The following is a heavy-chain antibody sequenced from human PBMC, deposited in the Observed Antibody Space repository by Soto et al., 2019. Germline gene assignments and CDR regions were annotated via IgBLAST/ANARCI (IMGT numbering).Heavy chain of an antibody. CDR2: INAGNGNT. Sequence: ASVKVSCKASGYTFTSYAMHWVRQAPGQRLEWMGWINAGNGNTKYSQKFQGRVTITRDTSASTAYIELSSLRSEDTAVYYCARGYYDEGYVDYWGQGTLVTVSS. V-gene: IGHV1-3*01. D-gene: IGHD3-22*01. CDR1: GYTFTSYA. J-gene: IGHJ4*02. CDR3: ARGYYDEGYVDY.